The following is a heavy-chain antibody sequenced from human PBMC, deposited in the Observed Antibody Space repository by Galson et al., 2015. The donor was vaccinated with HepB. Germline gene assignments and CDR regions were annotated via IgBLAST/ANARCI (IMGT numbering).Heavy chain of an antibody. CDR2: ISGSGSII. Sequence: SLRLSCAASGFIFSDYSINWIRQAPGKGLEWVSYISGSGSIIYYADSVKGRFTISRDNAENSVYLQMNSLRAEDTAVYYCARDLRIQPKNFYYYGMDVWGQGTTVTVSS. CDR3: ARDLRIQPKNFYYYGMDV. V-gene: IGHV3-11*01. CDR1: GFIFSDYS. D-gene: IGHD5-18*01. J-gene: IGHJ6*02.